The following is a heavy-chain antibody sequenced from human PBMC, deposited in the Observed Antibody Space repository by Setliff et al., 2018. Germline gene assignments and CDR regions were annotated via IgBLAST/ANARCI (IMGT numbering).Heavy chain of an antibody. J-gene: IGHJ2*01. CDR2: ISPSGST. CDR1: GASITSGGFY. CDR3: ASLERSDWYFDL. V-gene: IGHV4-61*09. Sequence: PSETLSLTCSVSGASITSGGFYWTWIRQPAGKGLEWIGHISPSGSTTYNPSVKSRVTISLDTSKNQLSLKLSSVTAADTAVYYCASLERSDWYFDLWGRGTLVTVSS.